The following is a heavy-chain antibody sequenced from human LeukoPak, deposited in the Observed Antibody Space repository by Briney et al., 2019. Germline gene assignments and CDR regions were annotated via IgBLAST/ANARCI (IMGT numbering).Heavy chain of an antibody. Sequence: GVYLSCTCLRSGFTSCTAWMSWLRQAPGKGLEWLVNIASEGEGATTEYAAAAKGRFAISRDDSKNMIYMQMSSLKIDDTAIYYCVAHFPYFYGFDVWGKGTTVTVSS. J-gene: IGHJ6*04. CDR1: GFTSCTAW. D-gene: IGHD3-3*02. CDR2: IASEGEGATT. V-gene: IGHV3-15*04. CDR3: VAHFPYFYGFDV.